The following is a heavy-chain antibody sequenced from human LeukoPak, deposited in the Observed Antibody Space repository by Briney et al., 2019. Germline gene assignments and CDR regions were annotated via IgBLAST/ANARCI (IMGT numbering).Heavy chain of an antibody. V-gene: IGHV1-46*01. CDR2: INPSGGST. J-gene: IGHJ4*02. D-gene: IGHD6-19*01. CDR1: GYTFTSYY. CDR3: ARPTYSSGRYNTAFDY. Sequence: GASVKVSCKASGYTFTSYYMHWVRQAPGQGLEWMGIINPSGGSTSYAQKFQGRVTMTRDTSTSTVYMELSSLRSEDTAVYYCARPTYSSGRYNTAFDYWGQGTLVTVSS.